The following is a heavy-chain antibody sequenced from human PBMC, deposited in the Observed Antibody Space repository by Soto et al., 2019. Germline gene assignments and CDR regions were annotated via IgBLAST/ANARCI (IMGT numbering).Heavy chain of an antibody. CDR2: IYYSGST. Sequence: SETLSLTCTVSGGSISSYYWGWIRQPPGKGLEWIGSIYYSGSTYYNPSLKSRVTISVDTSKNQFSLKLSSVTAADTAVYYCARLTVTFPFDYWGQGTLVTVSS. D-gene: IGHD4-17*01. CDR3: ARLTVTFPFDY. CDR1: GGSISSYY. J-gene: IGHJ4*02. V-gene: IGHV4-39*01.